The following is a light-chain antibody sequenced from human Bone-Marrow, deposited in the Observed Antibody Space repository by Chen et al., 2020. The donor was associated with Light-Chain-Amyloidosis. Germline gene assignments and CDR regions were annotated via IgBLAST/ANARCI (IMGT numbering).Light chain of an antibody. V-gene: IGLV3-21*02. CDR2: DDS. Sequence: SYVLTQSSSVSVAPGQTATIACGGNNIGSTSVHWYQHTPGQAPLLVVYDDSDRPSGIPERLSGSNSGNTATLTISRVEAGDEADYYCQVWDRSSDRPVFGGGTKLTVL. J-gene: IGLJ3*02. CDR3: QVWDRSSDRPV. CDR1: NIGSTS.